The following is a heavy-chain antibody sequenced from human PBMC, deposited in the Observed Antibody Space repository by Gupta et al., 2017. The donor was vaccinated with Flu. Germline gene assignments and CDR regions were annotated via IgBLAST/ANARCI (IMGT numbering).Heavy chain of an antibody. CDR3: VRLPAVSSTGMGNWFDP. CDR2: ISGGGGCI. J-gene: IGHJ5*02. D-gene: IGHD1-1*01. V-gene: IGHV3-23*01. Sequence: VKGLEWVSVISGGGGCIYYVDSVRGRFTISRDNSKNILYLQMNGLRADDTAIYYCVRLPAVSSTGMGNWFDPWGQGTLVTVSS.